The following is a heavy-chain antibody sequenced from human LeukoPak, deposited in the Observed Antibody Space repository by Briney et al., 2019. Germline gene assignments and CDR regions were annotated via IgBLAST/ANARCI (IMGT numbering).Heavy chain of an antibody. V-gene: IGHV4-34*01. J-gene: IGHJ4*02. CDR3: AIGTYYDFWSGYC. CDR1: GGSFSGYY. D-gene: IGHD3-3*01. CDR2: INHSGST. Sequence: SETLSNTCAVYGGSFSGYYWSWIRQPPGKGLEWIGEINHSGSTNYNPSLKSRVTISVDTSKNQFSLKLSSVTAADTAVYYCAIGTYYDFWSGYCWGQGTLVTVSS.